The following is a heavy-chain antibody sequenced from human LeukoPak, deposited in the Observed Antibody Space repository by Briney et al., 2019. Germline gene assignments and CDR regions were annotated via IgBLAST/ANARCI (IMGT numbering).Heavy chain of an antibody. CDR2: IYYSGST. V-gene: IGHV4-61*01. Sequence: SETLSLTCTLSGGSVSTGSCYWSWIRQPPGKGLEWIGYIYYSGSTNYNPSLKSRVTISIDMSKNQFYLKLSSVTAADTAVYFCARGGDAYSYSYWGQGTLVTVSS. CDR1: GGSVSTGSCY. D-gene: IGHD5-24*01. CDR3: ARGGDAYSYSY. J-gene: IGHJ4*02.